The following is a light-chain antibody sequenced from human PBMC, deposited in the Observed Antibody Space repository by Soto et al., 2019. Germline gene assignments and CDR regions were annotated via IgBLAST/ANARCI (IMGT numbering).Light chain of an antibody. Sequence: DIVMTQSPDSLAVSLGERATINCKSSQNVLYSSNNNNYLAWYQQKPGQPPKLLFYWASTREFGVPDRFSGSGSGTDFTLTISSLQAEDVAVYYCQQYYGIPYTFGQGTKLEIK. CDR2: WAS. J-gene: IGKJ2*01. V-gene: IGKV4-1*01. CDR1: QNVLYSSNNNNY. CDR3: QQYYGIPYT.